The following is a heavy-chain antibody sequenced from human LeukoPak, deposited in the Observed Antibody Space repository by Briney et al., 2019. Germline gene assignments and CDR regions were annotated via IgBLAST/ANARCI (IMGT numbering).Heavy chain of an antibody. J-gene: IGHJ4*02. CDR1: GGSISSYY. CDR3: ARAVRNYYDSSGIFDY. Sequence: SETLSLTCTVSGGSISSYYWSWIRQPPGKGLEWIGYIYYSGSTNYNPSLKSRVTISVDTSKNQFSLKLSSVTAADTAVYYCARAVRNYYDSSGIFDYWGQGTLVSVSS. V-gene: IGHV4-59*01. D-gene: IGHD3-22*01. CDR2: IYYSGST.